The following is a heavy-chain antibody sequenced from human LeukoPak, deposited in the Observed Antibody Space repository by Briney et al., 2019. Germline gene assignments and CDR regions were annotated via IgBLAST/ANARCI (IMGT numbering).Heavy chain of an antibody. Sequence: ASETLSLTCAVYGGSFSGYYWSWIRQPPGKGLEWIGEINHSGSTNYNPSLKSRVTISVDTSKNQFSLKLSSVTAADTAVYYCAREDSSAYYDYWGQGTLVTVSS. D-gene: IGHD3-22*01. J-gene: IGHJ4*02. V-gene: IGHV4-34*01. CDR2: INHSGST. CDR3: AREDSSAYYDY. CDR1: GGSFSGYY.